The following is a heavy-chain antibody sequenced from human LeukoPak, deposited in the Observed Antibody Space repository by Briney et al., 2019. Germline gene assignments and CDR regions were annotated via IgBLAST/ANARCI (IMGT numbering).Heavy chain of an antibody. Sequence: QPGRSLRLSCAASGFTFSSYGMPWVRQAPGKGLEWVAVISYDGSNKYYADSVKGRFTISRDNSKNTLYLQMNSLRAEDTAVYYCAKDAYFDWLPNPKHNWFDPWGQGTLVTVSS. V-gene: IGHV3-30*18. CDR1: GFTFSSYG. D-gene: IGHD3-9*01. J-gene: IGHJ5*02. CDR2: ISYDGSNK. CDR3: AKDAYFDWLPNPKHNWFDP.